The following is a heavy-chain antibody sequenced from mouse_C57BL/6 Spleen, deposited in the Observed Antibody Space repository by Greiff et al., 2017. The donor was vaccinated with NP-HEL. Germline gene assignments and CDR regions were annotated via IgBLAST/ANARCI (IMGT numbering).Heavy chain of an antibody. D-gene: IGHD2-2*01. CDR1: GFTFSDYY. V-gene: IGHV5-16*01. CDR2: INYDGSST. J-gene: IGHJ2*01. CDR3: ARDGRVYGYDAGFDY. Sequence: EVQLVESEGGLVQPGSSMKLSCTASGFTFSDYYMAWVRQVPEKGLEWVANINYDGSSTYYLDSLKSRFIISRDNAKNILYLQMSSLKSEDTATYYCARDGRVYGYDAGFDYWGQGTTLTVSS.